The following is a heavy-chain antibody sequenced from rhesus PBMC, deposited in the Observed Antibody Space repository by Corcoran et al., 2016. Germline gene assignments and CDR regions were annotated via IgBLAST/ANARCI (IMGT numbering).Heavy chain of an antibody. D-gene: IGHD1-38*01. V-gene: IGHV4-57*01. CDR1: GFSISTSGTG. CDR2: IAGSGGST. CDR3: AAPHLGY. J-gene: IGHJ4*01. Sequence: KESGPALVKPTQTLTLTCTFSGFSISTSGTGVGWIRQPPGKGLEGIGRIAGSGGSTSYNPSLKSRVTISTDTSKNQFSLKLSSVTAADTAVYYCAAPHLGYWGQGVLVTVSS.